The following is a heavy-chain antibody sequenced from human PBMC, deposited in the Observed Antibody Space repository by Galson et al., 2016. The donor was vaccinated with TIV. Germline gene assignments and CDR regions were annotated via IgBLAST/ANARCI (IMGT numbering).Heavy chain of an antibody. D-gene: IGHD3-10*01. V-gene: IGHV3-30*02. Sequence: SLRLSCAASGFTFSSYDMHWVRQAPGKGLEWVALIWYDGSNKYCGDSVKGRFTISRDNSKNTLYLHMNSLRGDDTAIYYCAKEVSSGSQLGYYYYYGMDVGGQGTTVTVSS. CDR1: GFTFSSYD. CDR3: AKEVSSGSQLGYYYYYGMDV. CDR2: IWYDGSNK. J-gene: IGHJ6*02.